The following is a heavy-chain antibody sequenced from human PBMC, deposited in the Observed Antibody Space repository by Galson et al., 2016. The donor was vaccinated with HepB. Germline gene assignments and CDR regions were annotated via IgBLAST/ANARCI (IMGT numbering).Heavy chain of an antibody. J-gene: IGHJ4*02. D-gene: IGHD2-15*01. Sequence: TLSLTCTVSGDSINSGGYYWSWIRQHPGKGLEWIGYVYYSGNTHYNPSLKSRVTISVDTSKKHFSLRLSSVTAADTAVYYCAREAYCGGGSCYDYWGQGTLVTVSS. CDR3: AREAYCGGGSCYDY. CDR1: GDSINSGGYY. V-gene: IGHV4-31*03. CDR2: VYYSGNT.